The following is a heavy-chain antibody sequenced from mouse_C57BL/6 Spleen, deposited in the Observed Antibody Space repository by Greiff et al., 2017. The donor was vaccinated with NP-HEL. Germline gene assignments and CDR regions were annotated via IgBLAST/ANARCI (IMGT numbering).Heavy chain of an antibody. CDR3: ARDLARYAMDY. J-gene: IGHJ4*01. V-gene: IGHV5-4*01. CDR1: GFTFSSYA. Sequence: EVKLVESGGGLVKPGGSLKLSCAASGFTFSSYAMSWVRQTPEKRLEWVATISDGGSYTYYPDNVKGRFTISRDNAKNNLYLQMSHLKSEDTAMYYCARDLARYAMDYWGQGTSVTVSS. CDR2: ISDGGSYT.